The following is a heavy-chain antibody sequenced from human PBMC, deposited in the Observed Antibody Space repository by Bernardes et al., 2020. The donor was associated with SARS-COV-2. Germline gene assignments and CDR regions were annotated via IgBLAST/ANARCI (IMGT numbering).Heavy chain of an antibody. Sequence: GGSLRLSCAASGFTFSKYWMTWVRQAPGRGLEWVANIKEDGSEKYYVDSVKGRFTISRDNARNSLYLQMNSLRVDDTAVYYCARDRAHFSQWGQGTPVTVSS. J-gene: IGHJ4*02. D-gene: IGHD3-10*01. CDR3: ARDRAHFSQ. CDR2: IKEDGSEK. V-gene: IGHV3-7*01. CDR1: GFTFSKYW.